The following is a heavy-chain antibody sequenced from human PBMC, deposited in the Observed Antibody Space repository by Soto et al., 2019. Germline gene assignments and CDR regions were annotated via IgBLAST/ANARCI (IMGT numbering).Heavy chain of an antibody. J-gene: IGHJ5*02. V-gene: IGHV3-33*01. CDR1: GFTFSSYG. D-gene: IGHD3-22*01. CDR2: IWYDGSNK. CDR3: ATPGYYYDSSGYYCA. Sequence: GGSLRLSCAASGFTFSSYGMHWVRQAPGKGLEWVAVIWYDGSNKYYADSVKGRFTISRDNSKNTLYLQMNSLRAEDTAVYYCATPGYYYDSSGYYCAWGQGTLVTVSS.